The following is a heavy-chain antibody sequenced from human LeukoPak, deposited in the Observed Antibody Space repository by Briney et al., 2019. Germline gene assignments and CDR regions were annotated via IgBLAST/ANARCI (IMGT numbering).Heavy chain of an antibody. Sequence: ASVKVSCKASGYTFTSYDINCVRQATGQGLEWMGWMNPNSGNTGYAQKFQGRVTMTKNTSITTAYMDLSSLRSEDTAVYYCARALSWTTESYYYMDVWGKGTTVTVSS. D-gene: IGHD3/OR15-3a*01. V-gene: IGHV1-8*01. CDR3: ARALSWTTESYYYMDV. CDR1: GYTFTSYD. CDR2: MNPNSGNT. J-gene: IGHJ6*03.